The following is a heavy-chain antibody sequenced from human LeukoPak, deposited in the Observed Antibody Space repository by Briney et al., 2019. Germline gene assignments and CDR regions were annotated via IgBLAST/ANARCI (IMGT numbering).Heavy chain of an antibody. CDR1: GFTFSSYG. CDR2: ISYDGSNE. V-gene: IGHV3-30*18. D-gene: IGHD1-20*01. Sequence: GRSLRLSCAASGFTFSSYGMHWVRQAPGKGLEWVAVISYDGSNEYYADSVKGRFTISRDNSKNTLYLQMNSLRAEDTAVYYCAQDNWSRSYYLDYWGQGTLVTVSS. CDR3: AQDNWSRSYYLDY. J-gene: IGHJ4*02.